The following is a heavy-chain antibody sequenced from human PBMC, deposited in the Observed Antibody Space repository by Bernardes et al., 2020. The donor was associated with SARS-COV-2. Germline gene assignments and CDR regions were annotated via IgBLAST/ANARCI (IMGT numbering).Heavy chain of an antibody. CDR3: ARGPEDYFDY. Sequence: SETLSLTCTVSGDSISTYYWSWIRQPPGKGLEWIGYIYYSGSTNYSPSLKSRVTISVDTSKNQFSLKLSSVTAADTAVYYCARGPEDYFDYWGQGTLVTVSS. CDR2: IYYSGST. V-gene: IGHV4-59*01. CDR1: GDSISTYY. J-gene: IGHJ4*02.